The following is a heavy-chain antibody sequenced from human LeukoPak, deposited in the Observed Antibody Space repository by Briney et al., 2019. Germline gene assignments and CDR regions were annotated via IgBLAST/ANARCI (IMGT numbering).Heavy chain of an antibody. CDR3: ARNNGMDV. J-gene: IGHJ6*02. CDR1: GFALSSHW. CDR2: VNRDGSET. Sequence: GGSLRLSCAASGFALSSHWMTWVRQVPGRGPEWVANVNRDGSETYYLDSVKGRFTTSKDNAKNSLYLQMNSLRAEDTALYHCARNNGMDVWGQGTTVIVSS. V-gene: IGHV3-7*03.